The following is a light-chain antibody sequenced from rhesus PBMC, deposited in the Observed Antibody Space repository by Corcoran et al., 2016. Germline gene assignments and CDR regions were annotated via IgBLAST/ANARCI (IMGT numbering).Light chain of an antibody. Sequence: EIVMTQSPATLSLSPGETATLSCSASESVGCYLAWYQQKPGQAPKLLFHSGYCRATGIPDRFSGRGSRTEFTLTISSLEREDIGVYHCQQYNDLLLTFGGGTKVELK. V-gene: IGKV3-40*03. J-gene: IGKJ4*01. CDR1: ESVGCY. CDR2: SGY. CDR3: QQYNDLLLT.